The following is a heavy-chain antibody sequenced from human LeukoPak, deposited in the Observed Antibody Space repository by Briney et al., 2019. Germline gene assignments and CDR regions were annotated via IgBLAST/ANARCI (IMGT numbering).Heavy chain of an antibody. Sequence: GGSLRLSCAASGFTFSDHYMSWIRQAPGKGLEWVSVIYSGGSTYYADSVKGRFTISRDNSKNTLYLQMNSLRAEDTAVYYCARGLGYCSSTSCSDYWGQGTLVTVSS. CDR1: GFTFSDHY. CDR2: IYSGGST. CDR3: ARGLGYCSSTSCSDY. D-gene: IGHD2-2*01. J-gene: IGHJ4*02. V-gene: IGHV3-53*01.